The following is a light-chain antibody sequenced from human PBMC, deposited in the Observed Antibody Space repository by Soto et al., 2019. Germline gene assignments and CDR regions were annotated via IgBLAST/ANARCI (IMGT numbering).Light chain of an antibody. Sequence: QSVLTQPPSASGTPGQRVTISCSGSSSNIGTNDAFWYQQLPGTAPKLLIYRSNQRPSGVPDRFSGSKSGTPASLAISGLRSEDEADYYCASWDYSLSGVLFGGGTKLTVL. CDR2: RSN. CDR3: ASWDYSLSGVL. V-gene: IGLV1-47*01. J-gene: IGLJ2*01. CDR1: SSNIGTND.